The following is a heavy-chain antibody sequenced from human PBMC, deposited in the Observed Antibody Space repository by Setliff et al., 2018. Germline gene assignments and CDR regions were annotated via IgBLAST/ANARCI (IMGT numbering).Heavy chain of an antibody. CDR3: TRDLWIGDSGARRDY. Sequence: LRLSCAASGFTFSDAWMSWVRQAPGKGLEWVGRIKSKTDGGTTDYAALVKDRFIISRDDSKGIAYLQMNSLRTEDTAVYYCTRDLWIGDSGARRDYWGLGTLVTVSS. D-gene: IGHD3-10*01. V-gene: IGHV3-15*01. CDR2: IKSKTDGGTT. J-gene: IGHJ4*02. CDR1: GFTFSDAW.